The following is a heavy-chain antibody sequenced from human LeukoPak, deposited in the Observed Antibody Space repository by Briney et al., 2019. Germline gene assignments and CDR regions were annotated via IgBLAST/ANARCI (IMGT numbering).Heavy chain of an antibody. J-gene: IGHJ6*02. D-gene: IGHD6-19*01. CDR2: ISYDGSNK. V-gene: IGHV3-30*18. Sequence: GGSLRLSCAASGFTFNIYGMHWVRQAPGKGLEWVAVISYDGSNKYYADSVKGRFTISRDNSKNTLYLQMNSLRAEDTAVYYCAKDPLYGSGWYFYYYYGMDVWGQGTTVTVSS. CDR1: GFTFNIYG. CDR3: AKDPLYGSGWYFYYYYGMDV.